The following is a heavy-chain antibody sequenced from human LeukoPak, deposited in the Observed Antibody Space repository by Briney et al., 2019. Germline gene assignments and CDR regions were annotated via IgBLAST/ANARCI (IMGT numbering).Heavy chain of an antibody. D-gene: IGHD3-3*01. CDR2: IYYSGST. Sequence: PETLSLTCTVSGGSISSYYWSWIRQPPGKGLEWIGYIYYSGSTNYNPSLKSRVTISVDTSKNRFSLKLSSVTAADTAVYYCASTPSAYYDFWSGYPPDYYMDVWGKGTTVTVSS. CDR1: GGSISSYY. CDR3: ASTPSAYYDFWSGYPPDYYMDV. V-gene: IGHV4-59*01. J-gene: IGHJ6*03.